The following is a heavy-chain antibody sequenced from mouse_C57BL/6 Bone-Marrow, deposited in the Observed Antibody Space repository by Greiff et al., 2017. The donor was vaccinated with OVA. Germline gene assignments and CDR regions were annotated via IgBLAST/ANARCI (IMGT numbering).Heavy chain of an antibody. CDR2: IDPSDSET. CDR1: GYTFTSYW. D-gene: IGHD1-1*01. J-gene: IGHJ2*01. V-gene: IGHV1-52*01. Sequence: QVQLQQPGAELVRPGSSVKLSCKASGYTFTSYWMHWVKQRPIQGLEWIGNIDPSDSETHYNQKFKDKATLTVDKSSSTAYMQLNSLTSEDSAVYFCAGYYGSSQSFFDYWGQGTTLTVSS. CDR3: AGYYGSSQSFFDY.